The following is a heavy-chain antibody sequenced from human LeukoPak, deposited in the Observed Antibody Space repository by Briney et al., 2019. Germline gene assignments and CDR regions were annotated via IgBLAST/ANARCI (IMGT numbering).Heavy chain of an antibody. CDR3: ASGNVLYYYYYGMDV. V-gene: IGHV1-2*02. CDR1: GYTFTGYY. D-gene: IGHD4-23*01. J-gene: IGHJ6*02. CDR2: INPNSGGT. Sequence: ASVTVSCKASGYTFTGYYMHWVRQAPGQGLEWMGWINPNSGGTNYAQKFQGGVTMTRDTSISTAYMELSRLRSDDTAVYYCASGNVLYYYYYGMDVWGQGTTVTVSS.